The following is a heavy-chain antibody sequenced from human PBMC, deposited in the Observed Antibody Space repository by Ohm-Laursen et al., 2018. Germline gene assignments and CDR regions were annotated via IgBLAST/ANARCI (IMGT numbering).Heavy chain of an antibody. CDR3: ARTFGESFYGLSFDP. J-gene: IGHJ5*01. CDR2: ISPISDVA. D-gene: IGHD2/OR15-2a*01. V-gene: IGHV1-69*02. Sequence: SVKVSCKASGATFGSFTIAWVRQVPGQGLEWMAKISPISDVADYAQMFQGRVSISADKSTGTAFMELSSLRSEDTAVYYCARTFGESFYGLSFDPGGQGSLVTVSS. CDR1: GATFGSFT.